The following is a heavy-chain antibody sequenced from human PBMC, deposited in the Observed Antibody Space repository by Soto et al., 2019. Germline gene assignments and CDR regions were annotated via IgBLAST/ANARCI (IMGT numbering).Heavy chain of an antibody. Sequence: GGSLRLSCVASGFTFDDHVMHWVRQVAGKGLEWLGHVNWNGSSIAYGGSVRGRFIISRDNAKNTLYLQMNSLRPEDTAFYYCARSWSDSTSGRVDVWGQGTTVTVSS. D-gene: IGHD3-3*01. V-gene: IGHV3-9*01. J-gene: IGHJ6*02. CDR1: GFTFDDHV. CDR3: ARSWSDSTSGRVDV. CDR2: VNWNGSSI.